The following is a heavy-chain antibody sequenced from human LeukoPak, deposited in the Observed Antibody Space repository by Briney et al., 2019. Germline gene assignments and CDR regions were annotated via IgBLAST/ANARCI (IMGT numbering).Heavy chain of an antibody. V-gene: IGHV4-61*02. CDR3: ARGRDFWRAIGYYYMDV. D-gene: IGHD3-3*01. Sequence: SETLSLTCTVSGGSISSGSYYWSWIRQPAGKGLEWIGRIYTSGSTNYNPSLKSRVTISVDTSKNQFSLKLSSVTAADTAVYYCARGRDFWRAIGYYYMDVWGKGTTVTVSS. CDR1: GGSISSGSYY. J-gene: IGHJ6*03. CDR2: IYTSGST.